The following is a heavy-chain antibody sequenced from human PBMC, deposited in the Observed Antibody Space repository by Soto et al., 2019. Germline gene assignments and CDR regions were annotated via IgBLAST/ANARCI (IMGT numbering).Heavy chain of an antibody. CDR3: ARVSSSYYYYYMDV. CDR1: GFTFSDYY. CDR2: ISSSGSTI. Sequence: GGSLRLSCAASGFTFSDYYMSWIRQAPGKGLEWVSYISSSGSTIYYADSVKGRFTISRDNAKNSLYLQMNSLRAEDTAVYYCARVSSSYYYYYMDVWGKGTTVTVSS. J-gene: IGHJ6*03. V-gene: IGHV3-11*01. D-gene: IGHD2-2*01.